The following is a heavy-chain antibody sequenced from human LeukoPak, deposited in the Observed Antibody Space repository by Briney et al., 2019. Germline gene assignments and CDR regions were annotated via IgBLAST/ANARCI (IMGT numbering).Heavy chain of an antibody. CDR1: GYSISSGHY. J-gene: IGHJ4*02. D-gene: IGHD3-3*02. CDR3: GTSDSGSIFGVVISF. Sequence: SETLSLTCDVSGYSISSGHYWGWIRRPPGKGLEWIGRLSDGGPPDYNPSLKSRVSMSIDTSKNQFSLRLRSLTAADTAIYYCGTSDSGSIFGVVISFWGQGTLVTVSS. V-gene: IGHV4-38-2*01. CDR2: LSDGGPP.